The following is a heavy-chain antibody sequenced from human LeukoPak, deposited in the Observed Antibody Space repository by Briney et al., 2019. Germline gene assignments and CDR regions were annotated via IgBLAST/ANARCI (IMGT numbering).Heavy chain of an antibody. D-gene: IGHD3-3*01. Sequence: SETLSLTCAVYGGSFSGYYWSWIRQPPGKGLEWIGEINHSGSTNYNPSLKSRVTISVDTSKNQSSLKLSSVTAADTAVYYCARGPRSSLRFFGVRMNWFDPWGQGTLVTVSS. J-gene: IGHJ5*02. CDR2: INHSGST. CDR3: ARGPRSSLRFFGVRMNWFDP. CDR1: GGSFSGYY. V-gene: IGHV4-34*01.